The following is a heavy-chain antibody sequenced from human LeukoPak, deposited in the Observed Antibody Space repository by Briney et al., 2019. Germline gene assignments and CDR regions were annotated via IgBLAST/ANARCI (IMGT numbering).Heavy chain of an antibody. CDR3: ARGPPDWGYDY. D-gene: IGHD7-27*01. J-gene: IGHJ4*02. CDR1: GGTFSSYA. CDR2: MIHIFGTA. Sequence: SVKVSCKAYGGTFSSYAISWVRQAPGQGLEWMGGMIHIFGTADYAQKLQGRVTITADETTSTAYMELSSLRSEDTAVYYCARGPPDWGYDYWGPGTLVTVSS. V-gene: IGHV1-69*13.